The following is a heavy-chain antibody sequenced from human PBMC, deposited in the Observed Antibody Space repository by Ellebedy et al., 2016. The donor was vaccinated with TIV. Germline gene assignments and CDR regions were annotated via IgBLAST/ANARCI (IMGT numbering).Heavy chain of an antibody. CDR3: VTTVETVDY. J-gene: IGHJ4*02. V-gene: IGHV5-51*01. CDR1: GCTFASYW. D-gene: IGHD4-23*01. CDR2: LYPGDSDP. Sequence: GESLKISXQAFGCTFASYWIGWVPPIPGKGLEWMGSLYPGDSDPRYGPSFQGQVIISADKYINTAYLQWSSLKPSDTAMYYCVTTVETVDYWGQGTLVTVSS.